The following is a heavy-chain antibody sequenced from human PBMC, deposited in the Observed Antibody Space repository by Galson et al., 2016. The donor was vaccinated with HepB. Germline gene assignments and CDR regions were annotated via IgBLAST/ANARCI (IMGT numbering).Heavy chain of an antibody. D-gene: IGHD6-13*01. CDR2: VNTDGSVT. Sequence: SLRLSCAASGFTFTKFWMHWVRQAPGKGLVWVSRVNTDGSVTDHADSVKGRFTISRDNAKNTLYLQMNSLTVDDTAVYYCAGGASSWADSWGQGTLVPVSP. V-gene: IGHV3-74*01. CDR3: AGGASSWADS. CDR1: GFTFTKFW. J-gene: IGHJ5*01.